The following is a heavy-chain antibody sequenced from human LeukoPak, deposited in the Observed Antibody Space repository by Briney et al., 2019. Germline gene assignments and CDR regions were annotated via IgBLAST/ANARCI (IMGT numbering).Heavy chain of an antibody. CDR2: ISSSSGYI. V-gene: IGHV3-21*01. D-gene: IGHD1-14*01. CDR1: GFTFSSYT. J-gene: IGHJ6*02. Sequence: GGSLRPSCAASGFTFSSYTMSCVRQAPGKGQEWVSSISSSSGYIYYADSGKRRFTISRNNALNSLYMQMNSLRAEVTAVYYCARSEDVYGPRYYYYGMDVWGQGTKVTVSS. CDR3: ARSEDVYGPRYYYYGMDV.